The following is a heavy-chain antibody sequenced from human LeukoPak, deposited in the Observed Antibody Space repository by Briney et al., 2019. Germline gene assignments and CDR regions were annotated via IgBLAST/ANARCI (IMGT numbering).Heavy chain of an antibody. CDR3: ARENWANDY. V-gene: IGHV3-7*01. CDR1: GFTFTTYW. Sequence: GGSLRPSCAASGFTFTTYWMTWVRQAPGKGLEWVANIKQDVSQKYYVDSVKGRFTISRDNAKNSLYLQMNSLKAEDTAVYYCARENWANDYWGQGTLVTVSS. D-gene: IGHD7-27*01. CDR2: IKQDVSQK. J-gene: IGHJ4*02.